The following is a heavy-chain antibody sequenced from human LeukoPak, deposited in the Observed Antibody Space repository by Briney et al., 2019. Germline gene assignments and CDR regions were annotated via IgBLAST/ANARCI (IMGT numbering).Heavy chain of an antibody. D-gene: IGHD2-21*01. Sequence: SVKVSCKAYGGTFSSYAISWVRQAPGQGLEWMGGIIPIFGTANYAQKFQGRVTITTDESTSTAYMELSSLRSEDTAVYYCATLWGYSPEDYFDYWGQGTLVTVSS. V-gene: IGHV1-69*05. J-gene: IGHJ4*02. CDR2: IIPIFGTA. CDR1: GGTFSSYA. CDR3: ATLWGYSPEDYFDY.